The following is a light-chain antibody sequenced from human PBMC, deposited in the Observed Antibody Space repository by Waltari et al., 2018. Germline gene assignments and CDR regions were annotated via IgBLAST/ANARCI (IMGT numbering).Light chain of an antibody. CDR2: DVS. V-gene: IGKV3D-11*01. Sequence: VVLTPSPATLSLSPGDRATLSCRASQGVSKFLAWFQQKPGQSPRLLVYDVSTRATGIPSRFSGSGPGPEFILTINSLEPEDFAVYYCQQYDRWPLTFGGGTKLEIK. J-gene: IGKJ4*01. CDR1: QGVSKF. CDR3: QQYDRWPLT.